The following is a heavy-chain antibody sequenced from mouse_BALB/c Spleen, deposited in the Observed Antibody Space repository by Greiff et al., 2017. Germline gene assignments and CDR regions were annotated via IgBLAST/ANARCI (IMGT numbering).Heavy chain of an antibody. V-gene: IGHV1-18*01. D-gene: IGHD2-1*01. J-gene: IGHJ4*01. CDR2: INPNNGGT. CDR3: ARKGSYYGDAMDY. CDR1: GYTFTEYT. Sequence: DVKLQESGPELVKPGASVKISCKTSGYTFTEYTMHWVKQSHGKSLEWIGGINPNNGGTSYNQKFKGKATLTVDKSSSTAYMELRSLTSEDSAVYYCARKGSYYGDAMDYWGQGTSVTVSS.